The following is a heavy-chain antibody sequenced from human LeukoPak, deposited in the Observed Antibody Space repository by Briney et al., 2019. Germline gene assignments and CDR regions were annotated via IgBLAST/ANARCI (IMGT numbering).Heavy chain of an antibody. CDR1: GPSISSGSYY. J-gene: IGHJ4*02. CDR3: ARGLGY. Sequence: SETRSLTCTVAGPSISSGSYYCSWIRQPAGKGLEWIVRIYTSGSTNYNPPLKSRVTISVDTSKNQFSLKLSSVTAADTAVYYCARGLGYWGQGTLVTVSS. V-gene: IGHV4-61*02. CDR2: IYTSGST. D-gene: IGHD5/OR15-5a*01.